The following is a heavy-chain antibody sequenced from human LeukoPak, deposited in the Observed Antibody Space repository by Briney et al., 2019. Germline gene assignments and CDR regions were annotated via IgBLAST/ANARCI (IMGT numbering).Heavy chain of an antibody. Sequence: PGGTLRLSCAASGFTFSSYGMSWVRQAPGKGLEWVSAISGSGGSTYYADSVKGRFTISRDNSKNTLYLQMDSLGAEDTAVYYCAKDPGAGGSYYPVWYCFDYWGQGTLVTVSS. D-gene: IGHD1-26*01. CDR3: AKDPGAGGSYYPVWYCFDY. J-gene: IGHJ4*02. CDR2: ISGSGGST. V-gene: IGHV3-23*01. CDR1: GFTFSSYG.